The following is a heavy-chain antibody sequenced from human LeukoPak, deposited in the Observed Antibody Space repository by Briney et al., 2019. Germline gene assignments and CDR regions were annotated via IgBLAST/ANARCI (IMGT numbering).Heavy chain of an antibody. Sequence: GGSLRLSCAASGFTFSSYSMNWVRQAPGKGLEWVSSISSSSSYVYYADSVKGRFTISRDNAKNSLYLQMNSLRAEDTAVYYCARGAYYYDSSGYHDWGQGTLVTVSS. J-gene: IGHJ4*02. CDR1: GFTFSSYS. V-gene: IGHV3-21*01. CDR2: ISSSSSYV. CDR3: ARGAYYYDSSGYHD. D-gene: IGHD3-22*01.